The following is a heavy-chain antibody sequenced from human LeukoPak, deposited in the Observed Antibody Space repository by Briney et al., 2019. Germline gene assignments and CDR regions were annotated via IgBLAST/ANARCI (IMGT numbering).Heavy chain of an antibody. J-gene: IGHJ3*01. CDR2: ISSSGSTI. D-gene: IGHD5-24*01. CDR1: GFNFSSYE. CDR3: ARELRGLMAF. V-gene: IGHV3-48*03. Sequence: GGSLRLSCAASGFNFSSYEMNWVRQAPGKGLEWVSYISSSGSTIYYADSVKGRFTISRDNAKNSLYLQMNSLRAEDTAVYYCARELRGLMAFWGQGTMVTVSS.